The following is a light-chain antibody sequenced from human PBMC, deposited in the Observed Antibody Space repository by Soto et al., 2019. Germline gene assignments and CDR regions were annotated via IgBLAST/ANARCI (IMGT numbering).Light chain of an antibody. V-gene: IGLV1-47*01. J-gene: IGLJ3*02. CDR1: SSNIGRNY. CDR2: RNN. Sequence: QSVLTQPPSASGTPGQRVTISCSGSSSNIGRNYVYWYQKLPGTAPKLLIFRNNQRPSGVPDRFSGSKSGTSASLAISGLRSEDEADYYCATWDDSLSGLFGGGTKVTVL. CDR3: ATWDDSLSGL.